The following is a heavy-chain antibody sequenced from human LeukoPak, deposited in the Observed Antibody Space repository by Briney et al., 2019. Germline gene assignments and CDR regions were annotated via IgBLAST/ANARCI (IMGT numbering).Heavy chain of an antibody. Sequence: GGSLRLSCAASGFTFSSYWMSWVRQAPGKGLEWVAHINPDGHDTYYVDSVKGRFTISRDNAQNSMYLQMNSLRVEDTAVYYCTSWGDTTAEYFQRWGQGTLVTVSS. CDR3: TSWGDTTAEYFQR. J-gene: IGHJ1*01. V-gene: IGHV3-7*01. CDR1: GFTFSSYW. D-gene: IGHD2-21*02. CDR2: INPDGHDT.